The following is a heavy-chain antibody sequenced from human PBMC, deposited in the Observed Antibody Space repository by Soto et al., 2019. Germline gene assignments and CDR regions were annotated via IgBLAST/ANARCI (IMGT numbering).Heavy chain of an antibody. CDR2: IYWDDDK. D-gene: IGHD5-12*01. J-gene: IGHJ4*02. CDR3: AHSQRGPRDF. CDR1: GFSLSTTGVA. Sequence: QITLKESGPTLVRPIQTLTLTCTFSGFSLSTTGVAVAWIRQPPGEALEWLALIYWDDDKRYNSSLKSRLTITKDTSRDQVVLAMTNMDPMDTATYFCAHSQRGPRDFWGPGILVTVSS. V-gene: IGHV2-5*02.